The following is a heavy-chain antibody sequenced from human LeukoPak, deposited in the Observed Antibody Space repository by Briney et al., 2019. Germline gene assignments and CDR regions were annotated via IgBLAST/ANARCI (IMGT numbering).Heavy chain of an antibody. J-gene: IGHJ4*02. D-gene: IGHD3-10*01. CDR3: ARSQPLDYYGSGKEVDY. Sequence: ASVKVSCKASGYTFTGYYMHWVRQAPGQGLEWMGWINPNSGGTNYAQKFQGWVTMTRDTSISTAYMELSRLRSDDTAVYYCARSQPLDYYGSGKEVDYWGQGTLVTVSS. CDR2: INPNSGGT. CDR1: GYTFTGYY. V-gene: IGHV1-2*04.